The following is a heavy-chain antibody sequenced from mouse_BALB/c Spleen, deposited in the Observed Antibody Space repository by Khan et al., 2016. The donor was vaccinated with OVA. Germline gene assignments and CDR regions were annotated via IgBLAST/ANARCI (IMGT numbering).Heavy chain of an antibody. CDR1: GFSLTSYG. D-gene: IGHD1-1*01. CDR2: IWGDGSL. Sequence: QVQLKESGPGLVAPSQSLSITCTVSGFSLTSYGVNWVRQPPGKGLEWLGVIWGDGSLNYHSPLKSRLIIRKDNSKRQGFLKLNSLQTDDAATYYCTNFTPDYYSFDQWGQGTSVTVSS. J-gene: IGHJ4*01. V-gene: IGHV2-3*01. CDR3: TNFTPDYYSFDQ.